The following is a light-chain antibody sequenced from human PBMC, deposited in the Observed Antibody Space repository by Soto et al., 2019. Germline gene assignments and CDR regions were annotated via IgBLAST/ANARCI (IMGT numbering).Light chain of an antibody. CDR2: GET. Sequence: VLTPSSGNLSLSPGAPAPLPGKASQTGSTSLSWYQQQPGQPPRLLIYGETFRATGLPDRFSGSGSATDFTPTINRLAPEDFAVYYCQCSGGPVSFGGGTKVDIK. J-gene: IGKJ4*01. V-gene: IGKV3-20*01. CDR3: QCSGGPVS. CDR1: QTGSTS.